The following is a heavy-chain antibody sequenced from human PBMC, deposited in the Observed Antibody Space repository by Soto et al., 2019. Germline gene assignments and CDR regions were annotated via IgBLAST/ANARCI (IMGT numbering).Heavy chain of an antibody. J-gene: IGHJ4*02. CDR3: ARVGYSSGWYGGGFDY. D-gene: IGHD6-19*01. Sequence: QVQLQQWGAGLLKPSETLSLTCAVYGGSFSGYYWSWIRQPPGKGLEWIGEINHSGSTNYNPSLTSRVTISVGTSKNQFSLKLSSVTAADTAVYYCARVGYSSGWYGGGFDYWGQGTLVTVSS. V-gene: IGHV4-34*01. CDR1: GGSFSGYY. CDR2: INHSGST.